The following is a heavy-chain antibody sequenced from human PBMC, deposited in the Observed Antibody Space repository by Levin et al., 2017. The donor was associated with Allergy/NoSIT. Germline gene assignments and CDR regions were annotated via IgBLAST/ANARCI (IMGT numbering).Heavy chain of an antibody. D-gene: IGHD2-21*01. Sequence: QSGGSLRLSCAASGFNFNDYAMHWVRQVPGKGLEWVSGISWNSGSVYYADSVKGRFTISRDNAKNSLYLQMNSLRAEDTAFYYCAKIKWPRHGSIAAIPLDYWGQGTLVTVSS. CDR1: GFNFNDYA. CDR3: AKIKWPRHGSIAAIPLDY. CDR2: ISWNSGSV. V-gene: IGHV3-9*01. J-gene: IGHJ4*02.